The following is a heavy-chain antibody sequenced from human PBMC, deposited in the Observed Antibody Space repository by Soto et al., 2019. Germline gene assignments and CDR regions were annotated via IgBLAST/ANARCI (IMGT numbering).Heavy chain of an antibody. J-gene: IGHJ4*02. Sequence: QVQLQQWGAGLLKPSETLSLTCAVYGGSFSGYYWSWIRQPPGKGLEWIGEINHSGSTNYNPSLKSRVTLSVDTSKNQFSLKLSSVTAADTAVYYCARWSRGYSGSYRGHFDYWGQGTLVTVSS. V-gene: IGHV4-34*01. D-gene: IGHD1-26*01. CDR1: GGSFSGYY. CDR2: INHSGST. CDR3: ARWSRGYSGSYRGHFDY.